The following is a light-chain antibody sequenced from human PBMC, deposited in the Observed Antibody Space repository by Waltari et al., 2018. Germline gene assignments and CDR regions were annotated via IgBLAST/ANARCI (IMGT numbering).Light chain of an antibody. CDR2: DVS. V-gene: IGLV2-14*03. CDR1: SSDVGGYNS. Sequence: QSALTQPASVSGSPGQSITIPCTGTSSDVGGYNSVSWYQDHPGQAPKVIIYDVSDRPPGISERCSGSKAGNTASLTISGLQAEDEADYYCSSQSSDNVVLFGGGTKLTVL. J-gene: IGLJ2*01. CDR3: SSQSSDNVVL.